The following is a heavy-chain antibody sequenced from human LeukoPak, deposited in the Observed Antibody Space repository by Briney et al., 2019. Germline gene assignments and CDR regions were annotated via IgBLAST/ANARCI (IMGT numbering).Heavy chain of an antibody. V-gene: IGHV4-34*01. D-gene: IGHD3-10*01. CDR1: GGSFSGYY. CDR2: INHSGST. Sequence: PSETLSLTCAVYGGSFSGYYWSWIRQPPGKGLEWIGEINHSGSTNYNPSLKSRVTISVDTSKNQFSLKLSSVTAADTAVYYCARDNYYGSGSYSLGYWGQGTLVTVSS. J-gene: IGHJ4*02. CDR3: ARDNYYGSGSYSLGY.